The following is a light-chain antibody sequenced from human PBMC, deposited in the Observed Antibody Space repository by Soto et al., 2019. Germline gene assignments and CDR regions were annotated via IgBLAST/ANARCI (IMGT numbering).Light chain of an antibody. V-gene: IGKV3-20*01. CDR2: GAS. CDR3: QQCGSSPPIT. CDR1: QSLSSSY. J-gene: IGKJ5*01. Sequence: ELVLTQSPVTISLYTVAIAKLSGSSRQSLSSSYLAWYQQKPGQAPRLLIYGASNRATGIPDRFSGSGSGTDFTLTIRRLEPEDFAVYYCQQCGSSPPITCGKGQRRAI.